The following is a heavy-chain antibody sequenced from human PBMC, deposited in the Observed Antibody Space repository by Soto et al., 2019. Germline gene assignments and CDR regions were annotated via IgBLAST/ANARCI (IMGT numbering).Heavy chain of an antibody. D-gene: IGHD3-10*01. CDR2: VYAGVNT. V-gene: IGHV4-39*01. Sequence: QVHLQESGPGLVRPSDTLSLTCAVSGASISRTGFHWGWIRQPPGQGLEWIGSVYAGVNTYYNSSLKSRVTISVETSKNQFSLELKSVTAADTAVYYCSRRGSGHTFDYWGQGTLVTVSS. J-gene: IGHJ4*02. CDR1: GASISRTGFH. CDR3: SRRGSGHTFDY.